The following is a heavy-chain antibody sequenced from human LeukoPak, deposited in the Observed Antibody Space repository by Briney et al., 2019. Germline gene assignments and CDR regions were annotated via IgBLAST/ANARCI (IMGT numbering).Heavy chain of an antibody. J-gene: IGHJ6*03. CDR1: GDSVSSNSAA. CDR2: TYYRSKWYN. Sequence: SQTLSLTCAISGDSVSSNSAAWNWIRQSPSRGLEWLGRTYYRSKWYNDYAVSVRSRITINPDTSKNQFSLQLNSVTPEDTAVYYCARGVYYGDYTYYYYYMDVWGKGTTVTVSS. D-gene: IGHD4-17*01. CDR3: ARGVYYGDYTYYYYYMDV. V-gene: IGHV6-1*01.